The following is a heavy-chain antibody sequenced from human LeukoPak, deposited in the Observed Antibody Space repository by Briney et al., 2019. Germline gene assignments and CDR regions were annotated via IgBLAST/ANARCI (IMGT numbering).Heavy chain of an antibody. D-gene: IGHD6-13*01. CDR2: ISSGGSTI. J-gene: IGHJ4*02. Sequence: GGSLRLSCAVSGFTFSDYYMSWIRQAPGKGLEWVSYISSGGSTISHADSVKGRFTISRDNAENSLYLQMNSLRAEDTAVYYCARRAAAARSFDYWGQGTLVTVSS. CDR3: ARRAAAARSFDY. CDR1: GFTFSDYY. V-gene: IGHV3-11*01.